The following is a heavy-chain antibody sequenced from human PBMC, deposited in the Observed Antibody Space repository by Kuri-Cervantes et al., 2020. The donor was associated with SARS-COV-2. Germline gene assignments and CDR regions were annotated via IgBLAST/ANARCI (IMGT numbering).Heavy chain of an antibody. V-gene: IGHV1-3*01. J-gene: IGHJ6*01. D-gene: IGHD2-2*01. Sequence: ASVKVSCKASGYTFISYAMHWVRQAPGQRLEWMGWINAGNGNTKYSQKFQGRVTITRDASASTAYMELSSLRSEDTAVYYCASVSYCSSTSCHIYYYYGMDVWGQGNTV. CDR1: GYTFISYA. CDR2: INAGNGNT. CDR3: ASVSYCSSTSCHIYYYYGMDV.